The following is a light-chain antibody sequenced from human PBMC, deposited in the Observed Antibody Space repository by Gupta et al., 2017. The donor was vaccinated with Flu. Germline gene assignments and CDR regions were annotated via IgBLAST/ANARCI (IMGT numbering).Light chain of an antibody. Sequence: EIPLTQTPGTLSLSTGERATLSCRASQGVASTKLDWYQQKPGQAPRLLVYAAYTRATGIPDRCSGSGSGTDFTLTISRLEPEDFAVYYCQQYVALPYTFGQGTKLEI. CDR3: QQYVALPYT. CDR1: QGVASTK. V-gene: IGKV3-20*01. J-gene: IGKJ2*01. CDR2: AAY.